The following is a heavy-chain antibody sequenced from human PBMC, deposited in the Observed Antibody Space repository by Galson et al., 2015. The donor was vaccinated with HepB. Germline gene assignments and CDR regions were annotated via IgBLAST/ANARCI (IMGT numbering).Heavy chain of an antibody. CDR3: ARDPYGDYVGWIDY. V-gene: IGHV3-21*01. CDR1: GFTFSSYS. D-gene: IGHD4-17*01. CDR2: ISSSSSYI. Sequence: SLRLSCAASGFTFSSYSMNWVRQAPGKGLEWVSSISSSSSYIYYADSVKGRFTISRDNAKNSLYLQMNSLRAEDTAVYYCARDPYGDYVGWIDYWGQGTLVTVSS. J-gene: IGHJ4*02.